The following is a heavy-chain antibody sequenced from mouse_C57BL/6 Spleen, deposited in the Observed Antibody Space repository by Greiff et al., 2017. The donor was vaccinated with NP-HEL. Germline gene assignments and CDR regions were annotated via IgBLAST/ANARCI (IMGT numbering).Heavy chain of an antibody. Sequence: DVKLQESGGDLVKPGGSLKLSCAASGFTFSSYGMSWVRQTPDKRLEWVATISSGGSYTYYPDSVKGRFTISRDNAKNTLYLQMSSLKSEDTAMYYCARHAGTEGYFDVWGTGTTVTVSS. J-gene: IGHJ1*03. CDR3: ARHAGTEGYFDV. D-gene: IGHD4-1*01. CDR2: ISSGGSYT. V-gene: IGHV5-6*02. CDR1: GFTFSSYG.